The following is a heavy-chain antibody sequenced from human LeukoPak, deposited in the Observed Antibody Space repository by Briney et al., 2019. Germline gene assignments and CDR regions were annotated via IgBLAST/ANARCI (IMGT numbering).Heavy chain of an antibody. V-gene: IGHV4-34*01. CDR1: GGSFSGYY. Sequence: KPSETLSLTCAVYGGSFSGYYWSWIRQPPGKGLEWIGEINHSGSTNYNPSLKSRVTISVDTSKDQFSLKLSSVTAADTAVYYCARDGSGYDPSIFDYWGQGTLVTVSS. J-gene: IGHJ4*02. D-gene: IGHD5-12*01. CDR3: ARDGSGYDPSIFDY. CDR2: INHSGST.